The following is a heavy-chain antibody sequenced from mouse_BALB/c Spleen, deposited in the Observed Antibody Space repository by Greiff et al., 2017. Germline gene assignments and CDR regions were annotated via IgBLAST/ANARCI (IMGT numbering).Heavy chain of an antibody. Sequence: EVQLQQSGAELVRSGASVKLSCTASGFNIKDYYMHWVKQRPELGLEWIGWIDPENGDTEYAPKFQGKATMTADTSSNTAYLQLSSLTSEDTAVYYCNAVSITTVVARAYWGQGTLVTVSA. CDR3: NAVSITTVVARAY. V-gene: IGHV14-4*02. D-gene: IGHD1-1*01. CDR2: IDPENGDT. J-gene: IGHJ3*01. CDR1: GFNIKDYY.